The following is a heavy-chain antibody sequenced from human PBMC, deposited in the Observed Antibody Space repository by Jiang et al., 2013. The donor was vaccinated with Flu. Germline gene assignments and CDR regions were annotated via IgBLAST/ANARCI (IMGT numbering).Heavy chain of an antibody. CDR3: ARGYDYGDYSYWFFDL. D-gene: IGHD4-17*01. CDR1: DGSISSYY. J-gene: IGHJ2*01. Sequence: SGPGLVKPSETLSLICTVSDGSISSYYWSWIRQSPGKGLEWIGYIYNSGSTDYNPSLKSRVTISVDTSKNQFSLELSSVTAADTAVYYCARGYDYGDYSYWFFDLWGRGTLVTVSS. CDR2: IYNSGST. V-gene: IGHV4-59*01.